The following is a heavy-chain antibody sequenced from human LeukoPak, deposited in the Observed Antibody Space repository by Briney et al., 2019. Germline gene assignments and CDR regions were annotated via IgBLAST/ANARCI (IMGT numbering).Heavy chain of an antibody. CDR3: ARDKGYDYVWVAQGGLDV. CDR2: ISSSGSTI. V-gene: IGHV3-48*03. D-gene: IGHD3-16*01. Sequence: GGSLRLSCAASGFTFSSYEMNWVRQAPGKGLEWVSYISSSGSTIYYADSVKGRFTISRDNAKNSLYLQMNSLRAEDTAVYYCARDKGYDYVWVAQGGLDVWGKGTTVTISS. J-gene: IGHJ6*04. CDR1: GFTFSSYE.